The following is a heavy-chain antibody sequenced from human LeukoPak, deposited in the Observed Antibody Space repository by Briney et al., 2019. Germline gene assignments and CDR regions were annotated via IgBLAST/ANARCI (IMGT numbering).Heavy chain of an antibody. CDR2: INHSVST. CDR1: SGSFSGYY. J-gene: IGHJ4*02. CDR3: ARGLGNGSGSYFRKYRTPPQFDY. D-gene: IGHD3-10*01. V-gene: IGHV4-34*01. Sequence: SETLSLTCAVDSGSFSGYYCSWIRQPPGKGLEWIGGINHSVSTNYHPPLQSTVTLSLDTSQHQFSLKLSSVTAADTAVYYCARGLGNGSGSYFRKYRTPPQFDYWGQGTLVTVSS.